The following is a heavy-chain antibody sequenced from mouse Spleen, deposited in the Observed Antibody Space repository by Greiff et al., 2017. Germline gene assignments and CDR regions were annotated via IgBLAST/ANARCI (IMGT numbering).Heavy chain of an antibody. D-gene: IGHD2-4*01. J-gene: IGHJ2*01. Sequence: QVQLKQPGAELVKPGASVKLSCKASGYTFTSYWMHWVKQRPGQGLEWIGMIHPNSGSTNYNEKFKSKATLTVDKSSSTAYMQLSSLTSEDSAVYYCARGEDYGGNFDYWGQGTTLTVSS. CDR1: GYTFTSYW. CDR2: IHPNSGST. CDR3: ARGEDYGGNFDY. V-gene: IGHV1-64*01.